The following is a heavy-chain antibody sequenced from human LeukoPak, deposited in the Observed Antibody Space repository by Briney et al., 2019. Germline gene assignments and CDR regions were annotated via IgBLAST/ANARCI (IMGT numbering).Heavy chain of an antibody. Sequence: PGRSLRLSCAASGFTFSSYAMHWVRQAPGKGLEWVSSISSSSSYIYYADSVKGRFTISRDNAKNSLYLQMNSLRAEDTAVYYCARASAAAGIKEFDYWGQGTLVTVSS. CDR1: GFTFSSYA. V-gene: IGHV3-21*01. J-gene: IGHJ4*02. CDR3: ARASAAAGIKEFDY. D-gene: IGHD6-13*01. CDR2: ISSSSSYI.